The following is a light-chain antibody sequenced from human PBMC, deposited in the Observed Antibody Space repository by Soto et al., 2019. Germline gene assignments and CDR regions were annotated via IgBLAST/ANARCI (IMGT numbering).Light chain of an antibody. CDR3: QQYNNWPRT. CDR1: QSVSSS. CDR2: AAS. J-gene: IGKJ1*01. V-gene: IGKV3D-15*01. Sequence: EVVLTQSPGTLSLSPGERATLSCRASQSVSSSFLAWYQQKPGQAPRLLIHAASTGATGIPARFRGSGSGTEFTLTISSLQSEDFAVYYCQQYNNWPRTFGQGTKVDIK.